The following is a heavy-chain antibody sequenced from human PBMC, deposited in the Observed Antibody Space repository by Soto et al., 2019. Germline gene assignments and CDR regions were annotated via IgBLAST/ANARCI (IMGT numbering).Heavy chain of an antibody. J-gene: IGHJ4*02. CDR2: IYHSGST. D-gene: IGHD6-19*01. V-gene: IGHV4-59*01. Sequence: QVQLQESGPGLVKPSETLSLTCTVSGGSISSYYWSWIRQPPGKGLEWIGYIYHSGSTNYNPSLNSRTTIAVDTSKNQSPLKLTSVTAANTAVYYRATHRRGRGCNHFDYGGQGTLVTVSS. CDR1: GGSISSYY. CDR3: ATHRRGRGCNHFDY.